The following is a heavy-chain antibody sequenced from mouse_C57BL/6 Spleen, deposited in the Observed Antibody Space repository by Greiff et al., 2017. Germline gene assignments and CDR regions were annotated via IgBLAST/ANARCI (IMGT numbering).Heavy chain of an antibody. CDR1: GYTFTSYW. CDR3: ARGWITTVVDWDFDV. J-gene: IGHJ1*03. CDR2: IHPNSGST. Sequence: QVQLQQPGAELVKPGASVKLSCKASGYTFTSYWMHWVKQRPGQGLEWIGMIHPNSGSTNYNEKFKSKATLTVDKSSSTAYMQLSSLTSEDSAVYYCARGWITTVVDWDFDVWGTGTTVTVSS. V-gene: IGHV1-64*01. D-gene: IGHD1-1*01.